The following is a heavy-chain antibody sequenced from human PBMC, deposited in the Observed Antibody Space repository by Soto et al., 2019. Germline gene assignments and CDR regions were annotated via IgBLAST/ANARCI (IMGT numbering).Heavy chain of an antibody. CDR1: GGSISSGGYY. Sequence: SETLSLTCTVSGGSISSGGYYWSWIRQHPGKGLEWIGYIYYSGSTYYNPSLKSRVTISVDTSKNQFSLKLSSVTAADTAVYYCARATAYCTNGVCPNFDYWGQGTLVTVSS. D-gene: IGHD2-8*01. V-gene: IGHV4-31*03. J-gene: IGHJ4*02. CDR2: IYYSGST. CDR3: ARATAYCTNGVCPNFDY.